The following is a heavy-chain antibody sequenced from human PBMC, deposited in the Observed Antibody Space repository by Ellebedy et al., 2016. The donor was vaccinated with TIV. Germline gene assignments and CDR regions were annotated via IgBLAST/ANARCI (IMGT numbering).Heavy chain of an antibody. CDR2: ISSGAYSK. CDR1: GFSFSDYY. D-gene: IGHD1-26*01. J-gene: IGHJ4*02. V-gene: IGHV3-11*01. Sequence: GESLKISXAASGFSFSDYYMSWIRQAPGKGLEWVSHISSGAYSKYYADSVKGRFTVSRDNAKNSLFLQMNSLRAEDTAVYYCASAGDRIGTYYLVHWGQGTLVTVSS. CDR3: ASAGDRIGTYYLVH.